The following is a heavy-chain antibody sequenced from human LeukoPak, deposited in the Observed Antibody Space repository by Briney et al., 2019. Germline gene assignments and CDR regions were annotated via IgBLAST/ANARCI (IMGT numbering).Heavy chain of an antibody. V-gene: IGHV4-34*01. Sequence: AETLSLTCAVYGGSFSDYYWSWVRQPPGKGLEWSGFISHSGGSYSNPSLKSRVTMSVDRSENQISLKLSSGTAADTAVYYCARGLIVPSNIFDYWGLGALVTVSS. D-gene: IGHD2-2*01. CDR3: ARGLIVPSNIFDY. J-gene: IGHJ4*02. CDR1: GGSFSDYY. CDR2: ISHSGGS.